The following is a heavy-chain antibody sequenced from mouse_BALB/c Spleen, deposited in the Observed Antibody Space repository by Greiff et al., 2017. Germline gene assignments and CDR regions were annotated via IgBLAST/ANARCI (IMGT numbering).Heavy chain of an antibody. CDR3: AGYELYYFDY. J-gene: IGHJ2*01. Sequence: EVKVVESGGGLVKPGGSLKLSCAASGFTFSSYAMSWVRQTPEKRLEWVATISSGGSYTYYPDSVKGRFTISRDNAKNTLYLQMSSLRSEDTAMYYCAGYELYYFDYWGQGTTLTVSS. V-gene: IGHV5-9-3*01. CDR1: GFTFSSYA. D-gene: IGHD2-14*01. CDR2: ISSGGSYT.